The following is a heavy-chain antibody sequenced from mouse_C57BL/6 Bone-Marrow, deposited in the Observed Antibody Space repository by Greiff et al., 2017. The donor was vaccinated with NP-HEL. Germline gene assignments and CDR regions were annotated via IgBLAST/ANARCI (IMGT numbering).Heavy chain of an antibody. J-gene: IGHJ4*01. D-gene: IGHD3-1*01. V-gene: IGHV1-19*01. CDR1: GYTFTDYY. CDR2: INPYNGGT. CDR3: ANSFYAMDY. Sequence: EVQLQQSGPVLVKPGASVKMSCKASGYTFTDYYMNWVKQSHGKSLEWIGVINPYNGGTSYNQKFKGKATLTVDKSSSTAYMELNSLTSEDSAVYYCANSFYAMDYWGQGTSVTVSS.